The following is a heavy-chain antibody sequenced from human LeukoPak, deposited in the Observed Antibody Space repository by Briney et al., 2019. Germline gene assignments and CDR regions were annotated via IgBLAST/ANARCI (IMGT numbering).Heavy chain of an antibody. D-gene: IGHD2-21*01. CDR2: ISRRSGAT. CDR3: VSWAGGNSDVASFDF. V-gene: IGHV1-2*02. CDR1: GAIFSEYY. J-gene: IGHJ4*02. Sequence: ASVKGSCEASGAIFSEYYMHCGRQVPGQGVEWIGWISRRSGATKIDQKFQGRVTLTRDISISTAYMDLPNLASDDTAVYYCVSWAGGNSDVASFDFWGQGTLVLVSS.